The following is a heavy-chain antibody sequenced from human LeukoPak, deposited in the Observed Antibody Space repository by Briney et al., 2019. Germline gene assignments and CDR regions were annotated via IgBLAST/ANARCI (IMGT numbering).Heavy chain of an antibody. CDR1: GGSISSYY. V-gene: IGHV4-59*01. J-gene: IGHJ3*02. CDR3: ARVYGSGSYYAFDI. CDR2: IYYSGST. Sequence: PSETLSLTCTVSGGSISSYYWSWIRQPPGKGLEWIGYIYYSGSTNYNPSLKSRVTISVDTSKNQFSLKLSSVTAADTAVYYCARVYGSGSYYAFDIWGQGTMVTVSS. D-gene: IGHD3-10*01.